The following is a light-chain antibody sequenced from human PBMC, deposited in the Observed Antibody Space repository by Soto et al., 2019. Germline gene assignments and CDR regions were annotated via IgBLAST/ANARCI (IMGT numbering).Light chain of an antibody. J-gene: IGKJ1*01. CDR1: QSVSSK. Sequence: EIVVTQSPATLSVSTGEGATLSCRASQSVSSKSAWYQQKPGQAPRLLIYGASTRATGIPARFSGSGSGTEFTLIISSLQSEDSAVYYCQQYNSWLWTFGQGTKVAIK. V-gene: IGKV3-15*01. CDR3: QQYNSWLWT. CDR2: GAS.